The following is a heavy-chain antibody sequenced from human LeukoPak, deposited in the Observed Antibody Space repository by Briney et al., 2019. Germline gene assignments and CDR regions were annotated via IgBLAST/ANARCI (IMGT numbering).Heavy chain of an antibody. Sequence: KFQGRVTITRDTSASTAYMELSSLRSEDTAVYYCATSEWELLDYWGQGTLVTVSS. J-gene: IGHJ4*02. CDR3: ATSEWELLDY. V-gene: IGHV1-3*01. D-gene: IGHD1-26*01.